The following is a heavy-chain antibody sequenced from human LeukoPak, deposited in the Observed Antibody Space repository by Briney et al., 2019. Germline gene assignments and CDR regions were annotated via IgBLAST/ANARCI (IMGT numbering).Heavy chain of an antibody. CDR2: ISSSSSYI. CDR3: AGSSWYYFDY. CDR1: GFSFSSYD. V-gene: IGHV3-21*01. D-gene: IGHD6-13*01. J-gene: IGHJ4*02. Sequence: GGSLRLSCAASGFSFSSYDMIWVRQAPGKGLEWVSSISSSSSYIYYADSVKGRFTISRDNAKNSLYLQMNSLRAEDTAVYYCAGSSWYYFDYWGQGTLVTVSS.